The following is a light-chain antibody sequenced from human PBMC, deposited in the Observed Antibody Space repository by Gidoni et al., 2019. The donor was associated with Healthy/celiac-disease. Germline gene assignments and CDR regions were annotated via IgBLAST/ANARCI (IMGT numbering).Light chain of an antibody. CDR1: QSLLHGNRYNY. J-gene: IGKJ5*01. Sequence: DIAMTQSPLSLPVTPGEPASISCRSSQSLLHGNRYNYLDWYLQKPGQSPQLLIYLGSNRASGVPDRFSGSGSGTDFTLKISRVEAADVRVYYCMQALQTPITFGQGTRLEIK. CDR2: LGS. V-gene: IGKV2-28*01. CDR3: MQALQTPIT.